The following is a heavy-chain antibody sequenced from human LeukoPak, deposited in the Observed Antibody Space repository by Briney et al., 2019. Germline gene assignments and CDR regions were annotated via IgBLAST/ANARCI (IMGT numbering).Heavy chain of an antibody. Sequence: SETLSLTCTVSGGSISSSSYYWSWIRQPPGKGLEWIGEINHSGSTNYNPSLKSRVTISVDTSKNQFSLKLSSVTAADTAVYYCARRRQPELTFDPWGQGTLVTVSS. V-gene: IGHV4-39*07. CDR2: INHSGST. D-gene: IGHD1-26*01. CDR3: ARRRQPELTFDP. CDR1: GGSISSSSYY. J-gene: IGHJ5*02.